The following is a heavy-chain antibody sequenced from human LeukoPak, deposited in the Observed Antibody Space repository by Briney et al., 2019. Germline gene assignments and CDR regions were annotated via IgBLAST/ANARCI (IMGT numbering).Heavy chain of an antibody. CDR3: ARGHYYAMDV. CDR1: GFIFSSYW. J-gene: IGHJ6*02. CDR2: INSDGSST. Sequence: GGSLRLSCAASGFIFSSYWMHWVRQAPGKGLVWVSRINSDGSSTSYADSVKGRLTIYRDNAKTTLYLQMNSLRAEDTAMYYCARGHYYAMDVWGQGTTVTVSS. V-gene: IGHV3-74*01.